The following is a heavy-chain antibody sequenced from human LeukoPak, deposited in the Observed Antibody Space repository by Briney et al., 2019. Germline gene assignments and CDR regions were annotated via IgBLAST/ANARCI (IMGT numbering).Heavy chain of an antibody. CDR2: ISYDGSNK. CDR1: GFTFSSYA. CDR3: ASLSIAAAVN. J-gene: IGHJ4*02. V-gene: IGHV3-30-3*01. Sequence: SGGSLRLSCAASGFTFSSYAMHWVRQAPGKGLEWVAVISYDGSNKYYADSVKGRFTISRDNSKNTLYLQMNSLRAEDTAVYYCASLSIAAAVNWGQGTLVTVSS. D-gene: IGHD6-13*01.